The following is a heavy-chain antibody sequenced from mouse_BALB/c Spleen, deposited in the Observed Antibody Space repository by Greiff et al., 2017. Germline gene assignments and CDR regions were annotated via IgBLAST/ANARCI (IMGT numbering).Heavy chain of an antibody. Sequence: VQLKESGAELVKPGASVKLSCTASGFNIKDTYMHWVKQRPEQGLEWIGRIDPANGNTKYDPKFQSKATITADTSSNTAYLQLSSLTSEDTAVYYCARYDGYLGAMDYWGQGTSVTVSS. CDR3: ARYDGYLGAMDY. J-gene: IGHJ4*01. V-gene: IGHV14-3*02. CDR1: GFNIKDTY. D-gene: IGHD2-3*01. CDR2: IDPANGNT.